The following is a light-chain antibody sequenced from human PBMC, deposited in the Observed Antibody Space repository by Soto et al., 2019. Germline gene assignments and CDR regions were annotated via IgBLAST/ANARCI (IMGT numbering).Light chain of an antibody. CDR2: RAS. CDR1: QTVSIW. Sequence: DVRVTHFPSSLPTPVAPTLTITCRASQTVSIWLNWFQQKPGRPPRLLIYRASILESGVPSRFSGSGSGTEFTLTISSLQPDDFATYYCQQYNTYPWTFGQGTKVDIK. V-gene: IGKV1-5*03. J-gene: IGKJ1*01. CDR3: QQYNTYPWT.